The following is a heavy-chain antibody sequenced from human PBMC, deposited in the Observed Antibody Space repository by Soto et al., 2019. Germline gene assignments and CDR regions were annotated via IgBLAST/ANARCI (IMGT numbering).Heavy chain of an antibody. D-gene: IGHD4-17*01. Sequence: QLQLQESGSGLVKPSQTLSLTCAVSGGSISSGGYSWSWIRQPPGKGLEWIGYIYHSGSTYYNPSLKSRVTISVDRSKNQFSLQLSSVTAADTAVYYCARDNDYGDSQGPHGMDVWGQGTTVTVSS. CDR3: ARDNDYGDSQGPHGMDV. CDR1: GGSISSGGYS. J-gene: IGHJ6*02. V-gene: IGHV4-30-2*01. CDR2: IYHSGST.